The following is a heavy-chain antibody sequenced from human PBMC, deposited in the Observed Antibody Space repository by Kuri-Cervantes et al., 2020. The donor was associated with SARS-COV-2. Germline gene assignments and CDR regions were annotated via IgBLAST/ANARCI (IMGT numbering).Heavy chain of an antibody. D-gene: IGHD2/OR15-2a*01. CDR1: GFTFSSYW. CDR2: IKQDGSEK. J-gene: IGHJ4*02. V-gene: IGHV3-7*03. Sequence: GESLKISCAASGFTFSSYWMSWVRQAPGKGLEWVANIKQDGSEKYYVDSVKGRFTMSRDSSRNSLYLQMSSLRVEDTAVYFCAKVSGVGSNIKYFDYWGQGTVVTVSS. CDR3: AKVSGVGSNIKYFDY.